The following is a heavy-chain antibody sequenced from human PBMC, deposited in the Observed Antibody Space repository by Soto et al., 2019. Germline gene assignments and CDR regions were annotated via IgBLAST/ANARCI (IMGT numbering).Heavy chain of an antibody. CDR3: ARDRGSYALDY. Sequence: QVQLVQSGAEVKKPGASVKVSCKASGYTFTSYGIIWVRQAPGQGLEWMGWISAYNGNTHYAQKLQGRATMTTDTSTSTADMELRSLRSDDTAVYYCARDRGSYALDYWGQGTLVTVSS. CDR1: GYTFTSYG. D-gene: IGHD1-26*01. CDR2: ISAYNGNT. V-gene: IGHV1-18*01. J-gene: IGHJ4*02.